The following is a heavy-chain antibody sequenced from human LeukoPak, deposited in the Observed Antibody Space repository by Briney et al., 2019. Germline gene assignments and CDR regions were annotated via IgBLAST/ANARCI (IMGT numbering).Heavy chain of an antibody. D-gene: IGHD3-10*01. CDR2: IWYDGSNK. CDR3: ARAGLSNAFDI. V-gene: IGHV3-33*01. CDR1: GFTFSSYG. Sequence: PGGSLRLSCAASGFTFSSYGIHWVRQAPGRGLEWVAAIWYDGSNKYYADSVKGRFTISRDNSKNTLYLQMNSLRAEDTAVYYCARAGLSNAFDIWGQGTMATVSS. J-gene: IGHJ3*02.